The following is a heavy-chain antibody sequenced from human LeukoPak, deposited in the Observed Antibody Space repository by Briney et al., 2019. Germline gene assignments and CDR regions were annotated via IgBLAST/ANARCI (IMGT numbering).Heavy chain of an antibody. CDR3: ARDATLIPGHVYFVY. CDR2: IDNTGGTI. CDR1: GFTFSIYQ. D-gene: IGHD2-21*01. V-gene: IGHV3-48*03. J-gene: IGHJ4*02. Sequence: PGGSLRLSCAVSGFTFSIYQINWVRQAPGQGLEWLSYIDNTGGTIHYADSVRGRFTISRDNAENSLYLQMNSLRAEDTAVYYCARDATLIPGHVYFVYWRQGILVTVSS.